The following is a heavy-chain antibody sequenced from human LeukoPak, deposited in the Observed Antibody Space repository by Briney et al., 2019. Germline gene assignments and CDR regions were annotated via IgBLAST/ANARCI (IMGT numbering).Heavy chain of an antibody. V-gene: IGHV4-34*01. Sequence: PSETLSLTCAVYGGSFSGYYWSWIRQPPGKGLEWIGEINHSGSTNYNPSLKSRVTISVDTSKNQFSLKLSSVTAADTAVYYCARGFHGGVGNDYWGQGTLVTVSS. CDR2: INHSGST. D-gene: IGHD1-26*01. CDR3: ARGFHGGVGNDY. J-gene: IGHJ4*02. CDR1: GGSFSGYY.